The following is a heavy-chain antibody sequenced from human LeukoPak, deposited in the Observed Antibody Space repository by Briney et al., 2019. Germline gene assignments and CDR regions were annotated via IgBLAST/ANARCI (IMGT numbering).Heavy chain of an antibody. CDR3: ARGAPGSYCSGGSCPYFDY. CDR2: VNPNSGHT. CDR1: GYTFTSYD. J-gene: IGHJ4*02. Sequence: ASVKVSCKASGYTFTSYDINWVRQATGQGLEWMGWVNPNSGHTGYAQKFQGRVTMTRNTSISAAYMELSSLRSEDTAVYYCARGAPGSYCSGGSCPYFDYWGQGTLVSVSS. D-gene: IGHD2-15*01. V-gene: IGHV1-8*01.